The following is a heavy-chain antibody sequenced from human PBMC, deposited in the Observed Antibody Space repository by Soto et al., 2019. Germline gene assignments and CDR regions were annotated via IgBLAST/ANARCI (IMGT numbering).Heavy chain of an antibody. CDR2: ISWNSGTV. Sequence: GGSLRLSCAASGFTFDDFAMHWVRQAPGKGLEWLSAISWNSGTVGYADSVKGRFTISRDNAKKSLSLQMNSLRAEDTAVYYCAKGPAIVLVPAAMNYYYGMDVWGQGTTVTVSS. CDR3: AKGPAIVLVPAAMNYYYGMDV. D-gene: IGHD2-2*01. V-gene: IGHV3-9*01. J-gene: IGHJ6*02. CDR1: GFTFDDFA.